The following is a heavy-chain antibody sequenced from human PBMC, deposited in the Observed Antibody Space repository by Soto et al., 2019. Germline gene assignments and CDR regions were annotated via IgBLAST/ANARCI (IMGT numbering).Heavy chain of an antibody. V-gene: IGHV3-72*01. CDR1: GFTFSDHY. Sequence: EVQLVESGGGLVQPGGSLRLSCAASGFTFSDHYMEWVRQAPGKGLEWVGRIRNKANSYTTGYGASVKGRFTISRDDSKNALSLQLNSLKTEDTAVYYCASAWFGELKYFDYRGQGTLVIVSS. J-gene: IGHJ4*02. D-gene: IGHD3-10*01. CDR3: ASAWFGELKYFDY. CDR2: IRNKANSYTT.